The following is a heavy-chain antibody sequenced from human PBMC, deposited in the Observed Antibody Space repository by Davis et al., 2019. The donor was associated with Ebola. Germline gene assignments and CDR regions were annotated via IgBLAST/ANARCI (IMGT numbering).Heavy chain of an antibody. CDR3: ARVPSEYSFDY. V-gene: IGHV4-61*09. Sequence: SETLSLTCTVSGGSISSASYFWTWIRQPAGKGLEWIGHISTSGSTYYNPSLKSRVTISVDTSKNQFSLKLSSVTAADTAVYYCARVPSEYSFDYWGQGTLVTVSS. J-gene: IGHJ4*02. D-gene: IGHD5-18*01. CDR1: GGSISSASYF. CDR2: ISTSGST.